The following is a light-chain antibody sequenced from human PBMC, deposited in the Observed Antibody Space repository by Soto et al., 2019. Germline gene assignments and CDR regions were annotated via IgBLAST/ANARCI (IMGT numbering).Light chain of an antibody. CDR1: QGISSY. CDR3: QQLNSYPIT. Sequence: DSQLTQSPSFLSSSVVDRVTITCRASQGISSYLAWYQQKPGKAPKLLIYAASTLQSGVPSRFSGSGSGTEFTLTISSLQPEDFATYYCQQLNSYPITFGQGTRLEI. V-gene: IGKV1-9*01. CDR2: AAS. J-gene: IGKJ5*01.